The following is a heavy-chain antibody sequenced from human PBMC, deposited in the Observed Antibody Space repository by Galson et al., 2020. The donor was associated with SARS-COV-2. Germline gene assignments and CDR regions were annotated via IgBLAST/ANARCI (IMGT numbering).Heavy chain of an antibody. CDR1: GFPLSSYA. D-gene: IGHD3-22*01. CDR3: AKEEHSSGYYYICDC. J-gene: IGHJ4*02. V-gene: IGHV3-23*01. Sequence: GESLKISCAASGFPLSSYAMSWVRQAPGKGLEWVSSMSASGVRTSYAASLRGRFTISRDNSKNTLYLQMNSLRAEDTAVYYCAKEEHSSGYYYICDCWGQGTLVTVSS. CDR2: MSASGVRT.